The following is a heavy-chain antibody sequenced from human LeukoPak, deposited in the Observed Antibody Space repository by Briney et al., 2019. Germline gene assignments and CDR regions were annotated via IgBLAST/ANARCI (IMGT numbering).Heavy chain of an antibody. Sequence: PSETLSLTCTVSGGSISSGGYYWSWIRQHPGKGLEWIGYIYYSGSTYYNPSLKSRVTISVDTSKNQFSLKLSSVTAADTAVYYCARDAPLWKGAAAGLHYFDYWGQGTLVTVSS. CDR3: ARDAPLWKGAAAGLHYFDY. CDR2: IYYSGST. J-gene: IGHJ4*02. CDR1: GGSISSGGYY. D-gene: IGHD6-13*01. V-gene: IGHV4-31*03.